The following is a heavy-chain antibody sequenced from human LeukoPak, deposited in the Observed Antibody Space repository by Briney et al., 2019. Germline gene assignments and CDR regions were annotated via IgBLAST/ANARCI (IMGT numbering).Heavy chain of an antibody. CDR1: GGTFSSYA. CDR2: IIPIFGTA. Sequence: SVKVSCKASGGTFSSYAISWVRQAPGQGLEWMGGIIPIFGTANYAQKFQGRVTITADESTSTAYMELSSLRSEDTAVYYCVCYYDSSGPHWGQGALVAVSS. J-gene: IGHJ4*02. D-gene: IGHD3-22*01. CDR3: VCYYDSSGPH. V-gene: IGHV1-69*13.